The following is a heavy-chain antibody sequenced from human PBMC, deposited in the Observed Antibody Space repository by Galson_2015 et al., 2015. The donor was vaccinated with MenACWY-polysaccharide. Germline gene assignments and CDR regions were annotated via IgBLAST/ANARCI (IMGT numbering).Heavy chain of an antibody. J-gene: IGHJ3*02. CDR3: AGGIRAFEI. V-gene: IGHV3-30*03. Sequence: SLRLSCAASGFTFSSYGMHWVRQAPGKGLEWVAVISYDGSNKYYADSVKGRFTISRDNSKNTLYLQMNSLRAEDTAVYYCAGGIRAFEIWGQGTMVTVSS. CDR2: ISYDGSNK. CDR1: GFTFSSYG.